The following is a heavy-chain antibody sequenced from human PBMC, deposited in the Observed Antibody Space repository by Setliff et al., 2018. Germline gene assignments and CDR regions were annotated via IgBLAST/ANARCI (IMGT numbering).Heavy chain of an antibody. D-gene: IGHD3-16*01. CDR2: IFNRVTT. CDR3: ARVSAMLGGNFDT. Sequence: SETLSLTCSVSGDSVTNVHHYWSWIRQSPGKGLEWLANIFNRVTTFYNPSCGSRLVISADPSRNQFSLQLASVTAADTTVYFGARVSAMLGGNFDTWGPGRLVTVSS. J-gene: IGHJ4*01. V-gene: IGHV4-30-4*08. CDR1: GDSVTNVHHY.